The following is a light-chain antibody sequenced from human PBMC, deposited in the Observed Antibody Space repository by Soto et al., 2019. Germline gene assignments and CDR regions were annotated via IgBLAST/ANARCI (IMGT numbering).Light chain of an antibody. V-gene: IGKV3-20*01. CDR2: RAS. Sequence: PGDRATLSCRASQSVTSNYLAWYQQKSGQAPRLLIYRASTRATGIPDRFSGSGSGTDFSLIISSLEPEDSAVYYCQQYAASPLTFGGGTKLEI. J-gene: IGKJ4*01. CDR1: QSVTSNY. CDR3: QQYAASPLT.